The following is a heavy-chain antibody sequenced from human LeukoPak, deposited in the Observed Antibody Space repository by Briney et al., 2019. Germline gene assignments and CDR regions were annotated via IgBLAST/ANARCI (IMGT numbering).Heavy chain of an antibody. D-gene: IGHD3-3*01. CDR1: GFTFSSYS. CDR3: ARASITIFGVVGYHDAFDI. CDR2: IYYSGST. V-gene: IGHV4-59*01. J-gene: IGHJ3*02. Sequence: GSLRLSCAASGFTFSSYSMNWIRQPPGKGLEWIGYIYYSGSTNYNPSLKSRVTISVDTSKNQFSLKLSSVTAADTAVYYCARASITIFGVVGYHDAFDIWGQGTMVTVSS.